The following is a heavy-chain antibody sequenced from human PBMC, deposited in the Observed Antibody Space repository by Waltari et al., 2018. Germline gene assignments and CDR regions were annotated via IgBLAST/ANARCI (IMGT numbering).Heavy chain of an antibody. V-gene: IGHV1-24*01. CDR2: VDPEDGET. CDR1: GYTLTELS. CDR3: ATRGSGSPSRAFDI. J-gene: IGHJ3*02. Sequence: QVQLVQSGAEVKKPGASVKVSCKVSGYTLTELSMHWVRQRPGKGLGGMGGVDPEDGETIAAQKFQGRVTMTEDTSTDTAYMELSSLRSEDTAVYYCATRGSGSPSRAFDIWGQGTMVTVSS. D-gene: IGHD1-26*01.